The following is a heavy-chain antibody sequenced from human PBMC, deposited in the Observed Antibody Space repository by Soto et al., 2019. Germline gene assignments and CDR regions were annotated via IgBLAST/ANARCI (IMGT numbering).Heavy chain of an antibody. V-gene: IGHV1-3*01. Sequence: ASVKVSWKSSGYTFISYAMHWVRQAPGQRLEWMGWINAGNGNTKYSQKFQGRVTITRDTSASTAYMELSSLRSEDTAVYYCARGQWLVPGYWGQGTLVTVSS. CDR3: ARGQWLVPGY. CDR2: INAGNGNT. D-gene: IGHD6-19*01. CDR1: GYTFISYA. J-gene: IGHJ4*02.